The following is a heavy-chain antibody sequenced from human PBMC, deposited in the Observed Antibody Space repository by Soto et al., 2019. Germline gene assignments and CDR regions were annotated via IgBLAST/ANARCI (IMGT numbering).Heavy chain of an antibody. CDR2: ISSSSSYI. CDR1: GFTFSSYS. D-gene: IGHD1-20*01. Sequence: EVQLVESGGGLVKPGGSLRLSCAASGFTFSSYSMNWVRQAPGKGLEWVSSISSSSSYIYYADSVKGRFTISRDNAKNSLYLQMNSLRAEDTAVYYCARARGNSNKNDYWGQGTLGTGSS. CDR3: ARARGNSNKNDY. J-gene: IGHJ4*02. V-gene: IGHV3-21*01.